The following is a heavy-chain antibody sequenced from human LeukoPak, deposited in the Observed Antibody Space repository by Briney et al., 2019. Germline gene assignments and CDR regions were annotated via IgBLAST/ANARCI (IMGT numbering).Heavy chain of an antibody. J-gene: IGHJ4*02. CDR1: GFTFSSYG. CDR2: ISYDGGNK. CDR3: ARDPTDERDGFPFDY. V-gene: IGHV3-30*03. D-gene: IGHD5-24*01. Sequence: GGSLRLSCAASGFTFSSYGMHWVRQAQGKGLEWVTVISYDGGNKYYADSVKGRFTISRDNSKNTLYLQMNSLRAEDTAVYYCARDPTDERDGFPFDYWGQGTLVTVSS.